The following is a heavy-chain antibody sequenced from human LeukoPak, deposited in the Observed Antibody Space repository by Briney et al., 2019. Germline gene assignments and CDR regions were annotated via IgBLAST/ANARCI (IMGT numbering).Heavy chain of an antibody. J-gene: IGHJ4*02. V-gene: IGHV3-21*01. Sequence: GGSLRLSCAASGFTFSIYWMNWVRQAPGKGLEWVSSITSRSSYIEYADSVKGRFTISRDNTKNSLYLQMNSLRAEDTAVYYCARSTNYDPDYWGQGTLVSVSS. CDR2: ITSRSSYI. CDR3: ARSTNYDPDY. CDR1: GFTFSIYW. D-gene: IGHD3-22*01.